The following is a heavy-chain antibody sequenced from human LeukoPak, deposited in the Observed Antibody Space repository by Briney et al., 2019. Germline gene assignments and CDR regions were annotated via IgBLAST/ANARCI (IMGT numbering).Heavy chain of an antibody. V-gene: IGHV4-39*01. CDR1: GGPISSSSYY. CDR3: ARQTGSGLFILP. Sequence: SETLSLTCTVSGGPISSSSYYWGWIRQPPGKGLEWIGSISSSGSTNYNPSLKSQVSISIDTSKNQFSLKLTSVTAADTAVYYCARQTGSGLFILPGGQGTLVTVSS. D-gene: IGHD3/OR15-3a*01. J-gene: IGHJ4*02. CDR2: ISSSGST.